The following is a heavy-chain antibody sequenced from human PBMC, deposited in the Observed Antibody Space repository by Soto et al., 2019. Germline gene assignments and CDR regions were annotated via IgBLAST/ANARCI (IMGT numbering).Heavy chain of an antibody. CDR2: IRSKAYGGTT. CDR1: GFTFGDYA. Sequence: PGGSLRLSCTASGFTFGDYAMSWFRQAPGKGLEWVGFIRSKAYGGTTEYAASVKGRFTISRDDSKSIACLQMNSLKTEDTAVYYCTRDVVRVVVTATHSFDYWGQGTLVTVSS. D-gene: IGHD2-21*02. J-gene: IGHJ4*02. V-gene: IGHV3-49*03. CDR3: TRDVVRVVVTATHSFDY.